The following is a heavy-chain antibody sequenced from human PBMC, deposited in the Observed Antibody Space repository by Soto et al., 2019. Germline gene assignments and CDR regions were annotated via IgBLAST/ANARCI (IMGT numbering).Heavy chain of an antibody. V-gene: IGHV1-18*01. CDR3: ARDNVDTIFGVVIFPLDP. CDR1: GYTFTSYG. D-gene: IGHD3-3*01. CDR2: ISAYNGNT. J-gene: IGHJ5*02. Sequence: GASVKVSCKASGYTFTSYGISWVRQAPGQGLEWMGWISAYNGNTNYAQKLQGRVTMTTDTSTSTAYMELRSLRSDDTAVYYCARDNVDTIFGVVIFPLDPWGQGTLVTVSS.